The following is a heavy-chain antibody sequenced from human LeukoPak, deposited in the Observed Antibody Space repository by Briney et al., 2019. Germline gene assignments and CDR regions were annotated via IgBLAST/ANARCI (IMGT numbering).Heavy chain of an antibody. Sequence: GLTLRLFCGASGFTFSDYAMHCVPHAPGKGLEWVTLISYNGVNKYYADSVKGRFTISRDNSKNTLYLQMDSLRAEDTAVYYCARAKDGTNILDYWGQGNLVTVSS. CDR1: GFTFSDYA. CDR2: ISYNGVNK. V-gene: IGHV3-30-3*01. CDR3: ARAKDGTNILDY. J-gene: IGHJ4*02. D-gene: IGHD2/OR15-2a*01.